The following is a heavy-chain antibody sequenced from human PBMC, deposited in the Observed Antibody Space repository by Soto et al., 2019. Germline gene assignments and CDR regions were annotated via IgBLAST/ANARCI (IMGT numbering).Heavy chain of an antibody. D-gene: IGHD1-26*01. V-gene: IGHV1-69*02. CDR1: GGTFSSYT. Sequence: QVQLVQSGAEVKKPGSSVKVSCKASGGTFSSYTISWVRQAPGQGLEWMGRIIPILGIANYAQKFQGRVTITADKSTSTAYMELSSLRSEDTAVYYCAQSGEKGKSGPMDYWGQGTLVTVSS. J-gene: IGHJ4*02. CDR3: AQSGEKGKSGPMDY. CDR2: IIPILGIA.